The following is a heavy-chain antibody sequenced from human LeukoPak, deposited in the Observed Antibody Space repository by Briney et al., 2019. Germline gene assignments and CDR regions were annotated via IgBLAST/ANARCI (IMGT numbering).Heavy chain of an antibody. CDR2: ISWNSGSI. D-gene: IGHD3-22*01. CDR1: GFTFDDYA. J-gene: IGHJ4*02. V-gene: IGHV3-9*01. Sequence: GRSLRLSCAASGFTFDDYAMHWVRQAPGKGLEWVSGISWNSGSIGYADSVKGRFTISRDNAKNSPYLQMNSLRAEDTALYYCALIAGDSSDPIDYWGQGTLVTVSS. CDR3: ALIAGDSSDPIDY.